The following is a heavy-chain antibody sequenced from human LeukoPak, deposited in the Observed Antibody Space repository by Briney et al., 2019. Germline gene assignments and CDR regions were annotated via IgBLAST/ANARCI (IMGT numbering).Heavy chain of an antibody. V-gene: IGHV3-48*03. J-gene: IGHJ6*03. CDR3: ARDQFGWDLHYYYYMDV. CDR2: ISSSGSTI. CDR1: GFTFSSYE. Sequence: PGGSLRLSCAASGFTFSSYEMIWVRQAPGKGLEWVSYISSSGSTIYYADSVKGRFTISRDNAKNSLYLQMNGLRAEDTAVYYCARDQFGWDLHYYYYMDVWGKGTTVTVSS. D-gene: IGHD2-15*01.